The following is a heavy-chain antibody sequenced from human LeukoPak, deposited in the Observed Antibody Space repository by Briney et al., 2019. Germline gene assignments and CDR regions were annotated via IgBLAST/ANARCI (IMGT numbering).Heavy chain of an antibody. CDR1: GGSISSYY. Sequence: SETLSLTCTVSGGSISSYYWSWIRQPPGKGLEWIGYIYYSGSTNYNPSLKSRVTISVDTSKNQFSLKLSSVTAADTAVYYCATTAVEVATRPAFDIWGQGTMVTVSS. CDR3: ATTAVEVATRPAFDI. V-gene: IGHV4-59*01. D-gene: IGHD5-24*01. CDR2: IYYSGST. J-gene: IGHJ3*02.